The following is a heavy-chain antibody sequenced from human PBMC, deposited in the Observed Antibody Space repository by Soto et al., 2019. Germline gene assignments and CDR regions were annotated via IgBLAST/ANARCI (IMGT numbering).Heavy chain of an antibody. D-gene: IGHD3-22*01. CDR1: GGTFSSYT. Sequence: QVQLVQSGAEVKKPGSSVKVSCKASGGTFSSYTISWVRQAPGQGLEWMGRIIPILGIANYAQEFQGRVTITADKSTSTAYMELSSLRSEDTAVYYCARDLYYDSSGYDAFDIWGQGTMVTVSS. CDR2: IIPILGIA. V-gene: IGHV1-69*08. CDR3: ARDLYYDSSGYDAFDI. J-gene: IGHJ3*02.